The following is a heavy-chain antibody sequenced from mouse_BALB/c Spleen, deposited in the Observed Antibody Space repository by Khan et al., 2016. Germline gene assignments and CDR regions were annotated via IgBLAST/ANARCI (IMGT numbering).Heavy chain of an antibody. J-gene: IGHJ2*01. D-gene: IGHD1-1*01. CDR2: INTNTGEP. CDR3: ASAGGNFDY. Sequence: QIQLVQSGPELKKPGETVKISCKASGYTFTNYGMNWVKQAPGKGLKWMGWINTNTGEPTYAEEFKGRFAFSLETSARTAYLQFNNLTTEDTATYFCASAGGNFDYWGQGTTLTVSA. CDR1: GYTFTNYG. V-gene: IGHV9-3*02.